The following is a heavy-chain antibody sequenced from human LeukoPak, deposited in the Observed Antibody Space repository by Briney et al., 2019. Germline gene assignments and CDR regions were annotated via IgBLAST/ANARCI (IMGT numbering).Heavy chain of an antibody. CDR2: IYYSGST. V-gene: IGHV4-39*07. J-gene: IGHJ3*02. CDR1: GGSISSSSYY. D-gene: IGHD2-2*01. Sequence: SETLSLTCTVSGGSISSSSYYWGWIRQPPGKGLEWIGSIYYSGSTYYNPSLKSRVTISVDTSKNQFSLKLSSVTAADTAVYYCAVVSAAIHAFDIWGQGTMVTVSS. CDR3: AVVSAAIHAFDI.